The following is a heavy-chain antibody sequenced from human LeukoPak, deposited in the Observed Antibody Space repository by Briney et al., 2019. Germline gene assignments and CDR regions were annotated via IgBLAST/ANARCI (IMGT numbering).Heavy chain of an antibody. CDR3: AGDYTSWSYRFDY. D-gene: IGHD3-10*01. Sequence: SETLSLTCTVSVGSISSGGYYWSWIRQHPGKGLEWIGYIFNSGSTTYNPSLESRVNISQDTSKKPFSLRLRSVTAADTAVYYCAGDYTSWSYRFDYWGQGTLVTVSS. V-gene: IGHV4-61*08. CDR2: IFNSGST. CDR1: VGSISSGGYY. J-gene: IGHJ4*02.